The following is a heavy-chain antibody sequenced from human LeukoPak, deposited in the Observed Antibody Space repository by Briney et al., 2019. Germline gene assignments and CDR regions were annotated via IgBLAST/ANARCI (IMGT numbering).Heavy chain of an antibody. V-gene: IGHV1-69*13. CDR2: IIPIFGTA. D-gene: IGHD4-17*01. CDR1: GYTLTELS. CDR3: ARDRGGDYDYYHGVDV. Sequence: ASVKVSCKVSGYTLTELSMHWVRQAPGKGLEWIAGIIPIFGTANYAQKFQGRVTITADESTSTAYMELSSLRSEDTAVYYCARDRGGDYDYYHGVDVWGQGTTVTVS. J-gene: IGHJ6*02.